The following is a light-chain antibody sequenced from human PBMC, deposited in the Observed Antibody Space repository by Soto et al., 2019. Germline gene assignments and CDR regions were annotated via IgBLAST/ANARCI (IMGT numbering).Light chain of an antibody. Sequence: EIVLTQSPATLSLSPGERATLSCRASQSVSSYLAWYQQKPGQAPRLLIYDASNRATGIPARFSGSRSGTDFTLTISSLEPEDFAVYYCHQRSNWPPTFGGGTKVEIK. CDR1: QSVSSY. CDR2: DAS. J-gene: IGKJ4*01. V-gene: IGKV3-11*01. CDR3: HQRSNWPPT.